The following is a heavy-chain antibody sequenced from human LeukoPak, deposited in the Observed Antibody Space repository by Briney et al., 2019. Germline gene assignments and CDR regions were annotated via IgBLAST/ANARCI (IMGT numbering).Heavy chain of an antibody. D-gene: IGHD3-22*01. V-gene: IGHV1-24*01. CDR2: FDPEDGET. J-gene: IGHJ4*02. CDR1: GYTLTELS. CDR3: ATVLLYDSSGYYSNYFDY. Sequence: ASVKVSCKVSGYTLTELSMHWVRQPPGKGLEGVGGFDPEDGETIYAQKFQGRVTMTEDTSTDTAYMELSSLRSEDTAVYYCATVLLYDSSGYYSNYFDYWGQGTLVTVSS.